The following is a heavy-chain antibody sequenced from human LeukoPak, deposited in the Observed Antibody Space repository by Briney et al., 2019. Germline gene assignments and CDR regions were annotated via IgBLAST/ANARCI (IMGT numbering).Heavy chain of an antibody. CDR3: ARDPTVDAFDI. CDR2: INHSGST. Sequence: SETLSLTCAVYGGSFSSYYWSWIRQPPGKGLEWIGEINHSGSTNYNPSLKSRVTISVDTSKNQFSLKLSSVTAADTAVYYCARDPTVDAFDIWGQGTMVTVSS. D-gene: IGHD4-17*01. V-gene: IGHV4-34*01. CDR1: GGSFSSYY. J-gene: IGHJ3*02.